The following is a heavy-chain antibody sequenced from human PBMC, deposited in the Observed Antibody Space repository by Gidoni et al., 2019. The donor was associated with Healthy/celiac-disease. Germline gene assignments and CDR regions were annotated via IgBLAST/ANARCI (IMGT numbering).Heavy chain of an antibody. J-gene: IGHJ6*02. V-gene: IGHV4-31*03. Sequence: QVQLQESGPGLVKPSQTLSLTCTVSGGSLSSGGYYWSWIRQHPGKGLEWIGYIYYSGSTYYNPSLKSRVTISVDTSKNQFSLKLSSVTAADTAVYYCARDSEHRDPYYYGMDVWGQGTTVTVSS. CDR3: ARDSEHRDPYYYGMDV. D-gene: IGHD1-26*01. CDR1: GGSLSSGGYY. CDR2: IYYSGST.